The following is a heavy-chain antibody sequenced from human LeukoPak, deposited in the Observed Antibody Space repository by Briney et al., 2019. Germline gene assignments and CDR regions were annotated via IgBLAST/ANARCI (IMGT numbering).Heavy chain of an antibody. CDR3: ARDPGHWRELREGAFDI. Sequence: SETLSLTCTVSGYSLSSGYYWGWIRQPPGKGLEWIGSIYHSGSTYYNPSLKSRVTISVDTSRNQFSLKLSSVTAADTAVYYCARDPGHWRELREGAFDIWGQGTMVTVSS. CDR2: IYHSGST. D-gene: IGHD1-26*01. CDR1: GYSLSSGYY. V-gene: IGHV4-38-2*02. J-gene: IGHJ3*02.